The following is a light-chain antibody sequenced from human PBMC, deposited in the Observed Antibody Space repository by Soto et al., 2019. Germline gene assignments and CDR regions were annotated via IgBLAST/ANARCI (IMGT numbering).Light chain of an antibody. V-gene: IGLV2-14*01. J-gene: IGLJ1*01. Sequence: LTHPASVSGSPGQSITFSCTGTSSDIGVYNYVSWYQQHPGKAPKLMIYEVNNRPSGVSNRFSGSKSGNTASLTISGLQAEDEADYYCSSYTTSNTYVFGTGTKVTVL. CDR1: SSDIGVYNY. CDR3: SSYTTSNTYV. CDR2: EVN.